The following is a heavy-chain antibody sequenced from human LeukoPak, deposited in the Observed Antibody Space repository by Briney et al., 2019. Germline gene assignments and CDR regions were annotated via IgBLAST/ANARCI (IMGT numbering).Heavy chain of an antibody. D-gene: IGHD2-2*01. CDR2: ISNKRNSYAT. V-gene: IGHV3-73*01. CDR1: GSTFIDPT. CDR3: TITTCTSTSCYSRGEY. Sequence: GGSLRLSCAASGSTFIDPTIHWVRQASGKGLEWVGRISNKRNSYATAYAASVKGRFTISRDDSKNTAYLQVNSLKTEDTAVYYCTITTCTSTSCYSRGEYWGQGTQVTVSS. J-gene: IGHJ4*02.